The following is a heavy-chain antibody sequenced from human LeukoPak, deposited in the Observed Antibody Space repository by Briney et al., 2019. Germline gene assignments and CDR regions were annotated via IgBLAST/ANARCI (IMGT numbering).Heavy chain of an antibody. CDR1: GFTFSNYA. CDR3: AKLKDSYYYYGMDV. CDR2: ISGSAGST. D-gene: IGHD2-15*01. Sequence: GGSLRLSCAASGFTFSNYAMSWVRQAPGKGLEWVSGISGSAGSTYYADSVKGRFTISRDNSKNTLDLRMNSLRAEDTAVYYCAKLKDSYYYYGMDVWGQGTTVTVSS. J-gene: IGHJ6*02. V-gene: IGHV3-23*01.